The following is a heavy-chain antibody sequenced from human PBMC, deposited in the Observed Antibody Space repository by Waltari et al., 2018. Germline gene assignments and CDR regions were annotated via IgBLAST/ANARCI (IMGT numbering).Heavy chain of an antibody. J-gene: IGHJ6*02. Sequence: QVQLVQSGAEVKKPGSSVKVSCKASGGTFSSYAISWVRQAPGQGLEWMGGIIPIFGTENNAQKFQGRVTINADESTSTAYMELSSLRSEDTAVYYCARDSIPLARPSARMDVWGQGTTVTVSS. V-gene: IGHV1-69*01. CDR2: IIPIFGTE. CDR3: ARDSIPLARPSARMDV. CDR1: GGTFSSYA.